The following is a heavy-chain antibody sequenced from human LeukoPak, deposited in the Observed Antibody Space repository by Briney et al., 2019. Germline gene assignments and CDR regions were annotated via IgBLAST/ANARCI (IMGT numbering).Heavy chain of an antibody. V-gene: IGHV3-21*01. CDR3: ARGGSSGWYVDV. Sequence: GGSLRLSCAASGFTFTRYNMNWVRRAPGKGLEWVSSISSSSDYIYYADSVKGRFTVSRDSAKHSLYLQMNSLRVEDTAVYYCARGGSSGWYVDVWGRGTTVTVSS. J-gene: IGHJ6*04. CDR2: ISSSSDYI. D-gene: IGHD6-19*01. CDR1: GFTFTRYN.